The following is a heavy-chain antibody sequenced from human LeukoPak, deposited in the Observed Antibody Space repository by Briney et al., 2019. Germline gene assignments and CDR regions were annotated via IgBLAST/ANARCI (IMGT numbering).Heavy chain of an antibody. CDR3: ARVTGYMIEDYFDY. Sequence: PGRSLRLSCEASGFTFDNYAMHWVRQAPGKGLEWVSRISWNNDNIGYADSVKGRFTISRDNVRSSLYLQMNSLKTEDTALYYCARVTGYMIEDYFDYWGQGILVTVSS. D-gene: IGHD3-9*01. V-gene: IGHV3-9*01. CDR2: ISWNNDNI. CDR1: GFTFDNYA. J-gene: IGHJ4*02.